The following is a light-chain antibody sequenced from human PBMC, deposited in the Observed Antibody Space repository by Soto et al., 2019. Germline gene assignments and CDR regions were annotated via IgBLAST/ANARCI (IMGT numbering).Light chain of an antibody. CDR3: AAWDDSLNGRVV. V-gene: IGLV1-44*01. Sequence: QAVVTQPPSASGTPGQRVTISCSGSSSNIGSHTVNWYQQLPGTAPKLLIYSNNQRPSGVPDRFSGSKSGTSASLAISGLQSEDEADYYCAAWDDSLNGRVVFGGGTKVTVL. CDR1: SSNIGSHT. CDR2: SNN. J-gene: IGLJ2*01.